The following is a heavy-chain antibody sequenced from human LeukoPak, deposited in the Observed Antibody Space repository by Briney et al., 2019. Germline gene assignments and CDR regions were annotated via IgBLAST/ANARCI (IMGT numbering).Heavy chain of an antibody. J-gene: IGHJ3*02. V-gene: IGHV4-59*01. CDR1: GGSISTYY. Sequence: PSETLSLTRTVSGGSISTYYWSWIRQPPGKGLEWIGNIYYSGSTSYNPSLKSRVTISVDTSKNQFSLKLSSVTAADTAAYYCARPTRTYAANDALDIWGQGTMVTVSS. D-gene: IGHD1-1*01. CDR3: ARPTRTYAANDALDI. CDR2: IYYSGST.